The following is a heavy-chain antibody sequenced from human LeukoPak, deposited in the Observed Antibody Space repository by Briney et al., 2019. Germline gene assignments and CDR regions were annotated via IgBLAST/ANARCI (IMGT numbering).Heavy chain of an antibody. J-gene: IGHJ4*02. V-gene: IGHV3-48*03. Sequence: GGSLRLSCAASGFTFSTYEMNWVRQAPGKGLEWVSYISTGGSIIYYADSVKGRFTISRDNAQNSLYLQMSSLRAEDTAVYYCATAYSGYYTYYFDYWGQGPLVTVSS. CDR1: GFTFSTYE. CDR3: ATAYSGYYTYYFDY. D-gene: IGHD3-22*01. CDR2: ISTGGSII.